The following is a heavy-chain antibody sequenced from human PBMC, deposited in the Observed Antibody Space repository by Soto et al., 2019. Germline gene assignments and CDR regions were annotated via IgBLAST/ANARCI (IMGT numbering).Heavy chain of an antibody. CDR2: ISGSGGRT. J-gene: IGHJ4*02. D-gene: IGHD6-13*01. CDR1: EFTFSSYA. V-gene: IGHV3-23*01. CDR3: AKTLLSTSWYGLHDY. Sequence: SLRLSCAASEFTFSSYAMSWVRQAPNKGLEWVSTISGSGGRTYYADSAKGRFTISRDNSRNTLHLQMNSLRVEDTAVYYCAKTLLSTSWYGLHDYVSQGTLVTVSS.